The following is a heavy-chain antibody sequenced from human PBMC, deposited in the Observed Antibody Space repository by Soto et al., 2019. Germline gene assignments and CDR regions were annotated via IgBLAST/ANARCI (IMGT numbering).Heavy chain of an antibody. CDR3: ARELERVFDY. CDR1: GFTFSSYA. CDR2: IAYDGRNK. V-gene: IGHV3-30*04. J-gene: IGHJ4*02. D-gene: IGHD1-1*01. Sequence: GESLRLSCAASGFTFSSYAMHWVRQAPGKRLEWVAVIAYDGRNKYYADSVKGRFTISRDNSKNTLYLQMNSLRIEDTAVYYCARELERVFDYWGQGTLVTVSS.